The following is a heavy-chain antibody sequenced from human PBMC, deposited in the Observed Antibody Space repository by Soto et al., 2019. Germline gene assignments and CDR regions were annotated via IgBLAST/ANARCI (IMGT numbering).Heavy chain of an antibody. CDR2: LYSSGST. CDR3: ARGRGSWCYSDRRV. J-gene: IGHJ6*02. V-gene: IGHV4-39*01. D-gene: IGHD2-21*01. Sequence: SETLSLTCTVSGGSISSSTYYWGWIRQPPGKGLEWIGCLYSSGSTYYSPSLKSRFTISVDPSKNQFSLNLSSVTAADRADYCWARGRGSWCYSDRRVWGRGTTGTVSS. CDR1: GGSISSSTYY.